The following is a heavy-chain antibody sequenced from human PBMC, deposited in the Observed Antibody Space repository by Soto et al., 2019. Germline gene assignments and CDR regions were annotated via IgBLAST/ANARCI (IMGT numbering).Heavy chain of an antibody. D-gene: IGHD4-17*01. V-gene: IGHV3-33*01. J-gene: IGHJ6*02. CDR1: GFTFSSYG. CDR3: ARPISYGDYVRYYYGMDV. Sequence: QVQLVESGGGVVQPGRSLRLSCAASGFTFSSYGMHWVRQAPGKGLEWVAVIWYDGSNKYYADSVKGRFTISRDNSKNTLYLQMNSRRAEDTAVYYCARPISYGDYVRYYYGMDVWGQGTTVTVSS. CDR2: IWYDGSNK.